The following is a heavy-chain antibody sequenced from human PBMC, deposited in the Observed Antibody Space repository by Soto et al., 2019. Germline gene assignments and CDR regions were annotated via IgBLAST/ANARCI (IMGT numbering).Heavy chain of an antibody. V-gene: IGHV3-23*01. D-gene: IGHD5-12*01. CDR3: AKDPDAEMATIISCYFDL. CDR2: ISGSGGST. Sequence: QLLESGGGLVQPGGSLRLSCAASGFTFSSDAMSWVRQAPGKGLEWVSAISGSGGSTYYADSVKGRFTISRDNSQNTLYLQMNSLRAEDTAVYYCAKDPDAEMATIISCYFDLRGRGTLVTVSS. CDR1: GFTFSSDA. J-gene: IGHJ2*01.